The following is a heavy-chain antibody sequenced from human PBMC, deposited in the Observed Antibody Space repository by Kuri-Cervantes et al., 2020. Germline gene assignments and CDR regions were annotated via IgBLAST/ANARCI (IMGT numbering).Heavy chain of an antibody. CDR3: TTDFQDYDSSGYVVDY. CDR1: GFTSTNAW. V-gene: IGHV3-15*01. D-gene: IGHD3-22*01. J-gene: IGHJ4*02. Sequence: GGSLRLSCVASGFTSTNAWMSWVRQAPGKGLEWVGRIKSKTDGGTTDYAAPVKGRFTISRDDSKNTLYLQMNSLKTEDTAVYYCTTDFQDYDSSGYVVDYWGQGTLVTVSS. CDR2: IKSKTDGGTT.